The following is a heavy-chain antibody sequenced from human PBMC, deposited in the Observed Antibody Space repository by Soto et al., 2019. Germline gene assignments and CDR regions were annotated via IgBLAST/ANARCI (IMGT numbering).Heavy chain of an antibody. D-gene: IGHD3-22*01. CDR2: ISYDGSNK. Sequence: GGSLRLTCAASGFTFSSYAMHWVRQAPGKGLEWVAVISYDGSNKYYADSVKGRFTISRDNSKNTLYLQMNSLRAEDTAVYYCARYQYYYDSSGSYHYWGQGTLVTVSS. V-gene: IGHV3-30-3*01. CDR1: GFTFSSYA. CDR3: ARYQYYYDSSGSYHY. J-gene: IGHJ4*02.